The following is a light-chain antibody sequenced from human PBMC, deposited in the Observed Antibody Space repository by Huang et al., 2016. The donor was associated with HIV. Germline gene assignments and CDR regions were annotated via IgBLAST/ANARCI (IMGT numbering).Light chain of an antibody. Sequence: IQLTQSPSSLSASIGDRVTITCRASQDISYYLAWYQQKPGKAPKLMIYDASTLQSDVPSSFSGGCSGTDFTLTISSLQPADFATYYCQQLNSYPITFGQGTRLEIK. V-gene: IGKV1-9*01. CDR1: QDISYY. J-gene: IGKJ5*01. CDR2: DAS. CDR3: QQLNSYPIT.